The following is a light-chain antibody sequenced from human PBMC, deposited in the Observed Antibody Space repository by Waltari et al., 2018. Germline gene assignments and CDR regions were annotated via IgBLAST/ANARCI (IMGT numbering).Light chain of an antibody. CDR2: DFT. Sequence: SALTQPVPVSGPPGQSITISRPATIRDVGDYHYVAWYQQHPGKAPKLLIYDFTNRPSGVSNRCSGSKSGNTASLTISGLQAEDEADYHCSSFTSSSTLVFGTGTKVTVL. J-gene: IGLJ1*01. CDR1: IRDVGDYHY. CDR3: SSFTSSSTLV. V-gene: IGLV2-14*03.